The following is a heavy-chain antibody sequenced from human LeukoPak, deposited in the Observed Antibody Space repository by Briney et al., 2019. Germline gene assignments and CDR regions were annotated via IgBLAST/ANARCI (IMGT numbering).Heavy chain of an antibody. CDR3: ARSGQQLVRN. Sequence: SETLSLTCTVSGGSISSSSYYWGWIRQPPGKGLEWIGSIYYSGSTYYTPSLKSRFTLSVDTSKTQFSLKLSSVTAADTAVYYCARSGQQLVRNWGQGTLVTVSS. J-gene: IGHJ4*02. V-gene: IGHV4-39*07. D-gene: IGHD6-13*01. CDR2: IYYSGST. CDR1: GGSISSSSYY.